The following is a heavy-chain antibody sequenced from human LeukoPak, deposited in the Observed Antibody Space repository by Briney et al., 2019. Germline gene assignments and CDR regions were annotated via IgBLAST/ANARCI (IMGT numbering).Heavy chain of an antibody. V-gene: IGHV4-59*01. J-gene: IGHJ5*02. Sequence: SETLSLTCTVSGGSISSYYWSWIRQPPGKGLEWIGYIYYSGSTNYNPSLKSRVTISVDTSKNQFSLKLSSVTAADTAVYYCARGNDFWSGYLGWFDPLGQGTLVTVSS. CDR3: ARGNDFWSGYLGWFDP. D-gene: IGHD3-3*01. CDR1: GGSISSYY. CDR2: IYYSGST.